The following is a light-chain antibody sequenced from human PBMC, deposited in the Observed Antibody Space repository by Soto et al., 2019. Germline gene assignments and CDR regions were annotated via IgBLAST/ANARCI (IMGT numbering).Light chain of an antibody. CDR2: SNN. J-gene: IGLJ3*02. V-gene: IGLV1-44*01. Sequence: QSVLTQPPSASGTPGQRVTISCSGSSSNIGSNTVNWYTQLPGTAPKVLINSNNERPSGVPDRFSGSKSGTSASLAISGLQSEDEADYYYAAWDDSLNGPVFGGGTKLTVL. CDR1: SSNIGSNT. CDR3: AAWDDSLNGPV.